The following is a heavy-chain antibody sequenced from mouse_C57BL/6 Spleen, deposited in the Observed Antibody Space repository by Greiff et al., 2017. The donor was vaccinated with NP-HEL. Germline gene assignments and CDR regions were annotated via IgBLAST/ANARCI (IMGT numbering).Heavy chain of an antibody. D-gene: IGHD1-1*01. CDR3: ARMGITTWYFDV. V-gene: IGHV1-52*01. J-gene: IGHJ1*03. Sequence: QVQLQQPGAELVRPGSSVKLSCKASGYTFTSYWMHWVKQRPIQGLEWIGNIYPSDSETHYNQKFKDKATLTVDKSSSTAYMQLSSLTSEDSAVYYCARMGITTWYFDVWGTGTTVTVSS. CDR1: GYTFTSYW. CDR2: IYPSDSET.